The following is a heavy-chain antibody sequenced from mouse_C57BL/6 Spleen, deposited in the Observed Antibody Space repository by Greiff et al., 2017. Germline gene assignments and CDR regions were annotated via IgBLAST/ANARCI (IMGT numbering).Heavy chain of an antibody. V-gene: IGHV3-6*01. CDR1: GSSITDGYY. J-gene: IGHJ2*01. CDR2: ISYDGSN. CDR3: AREGYYGSFYY. Sequence: EVQLQESGPGLVKPSQSLSLTCSVTGSSITDGYYWNWIRQFPGNKLEWMGYISYDGSNNYNPSLKNRISITSDTSKNQFFLKLNSVTTEDTATYYCAREGYYGSFYYWGQGTTLTVSS. D-gene: IGHD1-1*01.